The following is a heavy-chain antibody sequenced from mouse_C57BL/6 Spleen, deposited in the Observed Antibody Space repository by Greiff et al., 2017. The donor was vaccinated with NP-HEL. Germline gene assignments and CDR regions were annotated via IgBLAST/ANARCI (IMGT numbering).Heavy chain of an antibody. CDR2: INYDGSST. Sequence: EVKVVESEGGLVQPGSSMKLSCTASGFTFSDYYMAWVRQVPEKGLEWVANINYDGSSTYYLDSLKSRFIISRDNAKNILYLQMSSLKSEDTATYYCAREGSHYYGSSTGFAYWGQGTLVTVSA. V-gene: IGHV5-16*01. D-gene: IGHD1-1*01. J-gene: IGHJ3*01. CDR1: GFTFSDYY. CDR3: AREGSHYYGSSTGFAY.